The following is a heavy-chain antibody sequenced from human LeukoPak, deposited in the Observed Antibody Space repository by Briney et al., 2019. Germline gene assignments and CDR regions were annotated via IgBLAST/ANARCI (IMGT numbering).Heavy chain of an antibody. Sequence: ASVKVSCKASGYTFTSYDINWVRQATRQGLEWMGWMNPNSGNTGYAQKFQGRVTMTRNTSISTAYMELSSLRSEDTAVYYCARGFHRAYYYGSGSSNWFDPWGQGTLVTVSS. CDR2: MNPNSGNT. CDR1: GYTFTSYD. D-gene: IGHD3-10*01. V-gene: IGHV1-8*01. J-gene: IGHJ5*02. CDR3: ARGFHRAYYYGSGSSNWFDP.